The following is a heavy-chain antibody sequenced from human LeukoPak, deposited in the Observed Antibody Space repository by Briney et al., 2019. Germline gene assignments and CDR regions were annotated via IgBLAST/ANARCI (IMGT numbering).Heavy chain of an antibody. CDR2: INSDGSNT. V-gene: IGHV3-74*01. CDR1: GFTFSSYS. Sequence: GGSLRLSCAASGFTFSSYSVNWVRQAPGKGLVWVSHINSDGSNTNYADSVKGRFTISRDNAKSTLYLQMNSLRAEDTAVHYCARQPDDFSGWNNGQDFFDYWGQGTLVTVSS. D-gene: IGHD6-19*01. J-gene: IGHJ4*02. CDR3: ARQPDDFSGWNNGQDFFDY.